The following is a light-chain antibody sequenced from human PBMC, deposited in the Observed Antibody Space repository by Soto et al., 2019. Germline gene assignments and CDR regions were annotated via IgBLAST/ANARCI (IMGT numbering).Light chain of an antibody. J-gene: IGKJ1*01. V-gene: IGKV3-11*01. Sequence: EIVLTQSPATLSLSPGESATLSCRASESVSIYISWYQQKPAQAPRLLIYDASNRATGIPTRFSGSGSGTDFSLTISSLEPEDFAVYYCQQRSNWPWTTFGKGTRVELK. CDR1: ESVSIY. CDR2: DAS. CDR3: QQRSNWPWTT.